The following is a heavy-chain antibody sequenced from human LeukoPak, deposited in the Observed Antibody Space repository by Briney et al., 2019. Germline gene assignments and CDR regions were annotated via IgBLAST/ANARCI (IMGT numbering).Heavy chain of an antibody. CDR3: ARAPGGGHGSGDAGRVY. D-gene: IGHD6-19*01. Sequence: PGGSLRLSCAASGFTFSSYGMHWVRQAPGKGLEWVALIWSDGNDEFYAEPVKGRFTISRDNSKNTLYLQMNSLRAEDTAVYYCARAPGGGHGSGDAGRVYWGQGTLVTVSS. CDR1: GFTFSSYG. CDR2: IWSDGNDE. J-gene: IGHJ4*02. V-gene: IGHV3-30*02.